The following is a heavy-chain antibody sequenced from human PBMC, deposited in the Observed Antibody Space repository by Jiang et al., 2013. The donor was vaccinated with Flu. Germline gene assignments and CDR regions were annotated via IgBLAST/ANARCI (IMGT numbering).Heavy chain of an antibody. CDR3: ATDPITMVRGVRNY. V-gene: IGHV1-24*01. D-gene: IGHD3-10*01. J-gene: IGHJ4*02. Sequence: PGKGTLSGWEGFDPEDGETIYAQKFQGRVTMTEDTSTDTAYMELSSLRSEDTAVYYCATDPITMVRGVRNYWGQGTLVTVSS. CDR2: FDPEDGET.